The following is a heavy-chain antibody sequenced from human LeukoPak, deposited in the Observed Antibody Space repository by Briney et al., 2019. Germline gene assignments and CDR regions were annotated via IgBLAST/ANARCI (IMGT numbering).Heavy chain of an antibody. J-gene: IGHJ4*02. CDR2: IRYDGSNK. CDR3: ARDSKGYSGYDLGGGFDY. CDR1: GFTFSSCG. V-gene: IGHV3-30*02. Sequence: GGSLRLSCAASGFTFSSCGMHWVRQAPGKGLEWVAFIRYDGSNKYYADSVKGRFTTSRDNAKNSLYLQMNSLRAEDTAVYYCARDSKGYSGYDLGGGFDYWGQGTLVTVSS. D-gene: IGHD5-12*01.